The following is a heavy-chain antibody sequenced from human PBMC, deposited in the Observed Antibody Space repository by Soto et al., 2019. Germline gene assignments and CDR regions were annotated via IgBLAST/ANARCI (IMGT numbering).Heavy chain of an antibody. CDR2: ISAYNGNT. V-gene: IGHV1-18*01. CDR3: ARDLPTVDY. Sequence: QIQLVQSGAEVKKPGASVKVSCKASGYTFSSYHITWVRQAPGQGLEWMGWISAYNGNTNYAQNLQGRVTMTTDPSTSTAYVELRSLRSDDTAVYYCARDLPTVDYWGQGTLVTVSS. J-gene: IGHJ4*02. CDR1: GYTFSSYH.